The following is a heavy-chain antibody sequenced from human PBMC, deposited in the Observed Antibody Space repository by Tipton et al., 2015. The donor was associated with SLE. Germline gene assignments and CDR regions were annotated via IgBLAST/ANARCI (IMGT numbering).Heavy chain of an antibody. CDR2: IYHSGST. Sequence: TLSLTCAVSGGSISSSNWWSWVRQPPGKGLEWIGEIYHSGSTNYSPSFQGHVTISADKSISTAYLQWSSLKASDTAMYYCARRGRSSIERYWGQGTLVTVSS. D-gene: IGHD6-6*01. CDR3: ARRGRSSIERY. V-gene: IGHV4-4*02. J-gene: IGHJ4*02. CDR1: GGSISSSNW.